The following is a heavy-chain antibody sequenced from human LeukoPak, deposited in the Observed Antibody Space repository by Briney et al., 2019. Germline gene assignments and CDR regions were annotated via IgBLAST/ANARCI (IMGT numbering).Heavy chain of an antibody. Sequence: SETLSLTCTVSGGSISSSSYYWGWIRQSPGKGLEWIGNIHYSGNTYYNPSFKSRVTISVEMSKNQFSLELNSVTAADTAVYYCARISMIVVVIYAYDIWGQGTMVTVSS. CDR3: ARISMIVVVIYAYDI. CDR1: GGSISSSSYY. J-gene: IGHJ3*02. CDR2: IHYSGNT. D-gene: IGHD3-22*01. V-gene: IGHV4-39*07.